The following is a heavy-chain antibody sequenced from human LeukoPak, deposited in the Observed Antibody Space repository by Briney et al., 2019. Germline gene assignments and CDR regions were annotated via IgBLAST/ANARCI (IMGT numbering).Heavy chain of an antibody. V-gene: IGHV4-59*01. J-gene: IGHJ3*02. CDR2: IFYSGST. D-gene: IGHD4-23*01. CDR3: AKVYGGFKRGAFDI. Sequence: SETLSLTCAVSGGSISNYYWTWIRQPPGKGLEWIGYIFYSGSTNYNPSLKSRVTISVDTSNNQFSLRLSPVTAADTAMYYCAKVYGGFKRGAFDIWGQGAMFIVSS. CDR1: GGSISNYY.